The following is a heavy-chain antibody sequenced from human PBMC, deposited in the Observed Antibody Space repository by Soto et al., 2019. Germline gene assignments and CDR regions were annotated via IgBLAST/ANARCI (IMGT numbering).Heavy chain of an antibody. Sequence: PSETLSLTCTVSGGSISSGDYYWSWIRQPPGKGLEWIGYIYYSGSTYYNPSLKSRVTISVDTSKNQFSLKLSSVTAADTAVYYCARDGGTTAWGYYGMDVWGQGTTVTFSS. CDR3: ARDGGTTAWGYYGMDV. J-gene: IGHJ6*02. CDR1: GGSISSGDYY. D-gene: IGHD3-16*01. CDR2: IYYSGST. V-gene: IGHV4-30-4*01.